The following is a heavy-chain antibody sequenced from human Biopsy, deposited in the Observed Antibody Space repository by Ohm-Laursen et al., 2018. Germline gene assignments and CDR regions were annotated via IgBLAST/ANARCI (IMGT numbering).Heavy chain of an antibody. V-gene: IGHV4-34*01. Sequence: SETLPLTYAVSGGSISGYYWSWIRQPPGKGLEWIGEINHRGYTDYNASLKGRVSISVDTSKNQLSLNLTSVTAADTAVFYCARSGQWARYYFDYWGHGTLVTVSP. CDR1: GGSISGYY. CDR3: ARSGQWARYYFDY. D-gene: IGHD6-19*01. J-gene: IGHJ4*01. CDR2: INHRGYT.